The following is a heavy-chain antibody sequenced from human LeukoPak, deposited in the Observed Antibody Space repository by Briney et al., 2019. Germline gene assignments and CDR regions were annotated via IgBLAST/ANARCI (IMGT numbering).Heavy chain of an antibody. V-gene: IGHV4-34*01. CDR1: GGSFRGYY. Sequence: PSETLSLTCGVYGGSFRGYYWNWIRQPPGKGLEWIGQIRHNGSSDYNPSLRSRVTISVDASKNQVSLRLSSVTAADTAVYYCTKTTRIVGGHNWFDPWGQGTLVIVSS. J-gene: IGHJ5*02. CDR3: TKTTRIVGGHNWFDP. D-gene: IGHD3-16*01. CDR2: IRHNGSS.